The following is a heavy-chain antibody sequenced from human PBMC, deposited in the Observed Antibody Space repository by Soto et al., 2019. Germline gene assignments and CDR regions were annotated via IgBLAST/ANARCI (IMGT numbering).Heavy chain of an antibody. CDR2: IWYDGSNK. CDR1: GFTFSSFG. D-gene: IGHD1-26*01. CDR3: ARDFAQHGTAPDDY. J-gene: IGHJ4*02. Sequence: QVQLVESGGGVVQPGRSLRLSCAASGFTFSSFGMHWVRQAPGKGLEWVAVIWYDGSNKYYADSVKGRFIISRDNSKNTLYLQMNSLRAEDTAVYYCARDFAQHGTAPDDYWGQGTLVTVSS. V-gene: IGHV3-33*01.